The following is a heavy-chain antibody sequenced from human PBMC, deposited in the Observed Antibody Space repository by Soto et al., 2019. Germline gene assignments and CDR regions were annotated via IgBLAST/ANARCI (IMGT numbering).Heavy chain of an antibody. CDR1: GYTFTSYG. Sequence: QVQLVQSGAEVKKPGASVKVSCKASGYTFTSYGISWVRQAPGQGLEWMGWISAYNGNTNYAQKHQGRDTMTTDTSTNTAYMELRSLRSDDTAVYYCARIRIAVAGTDYSGMDVWGQGTTVTVAS. J-gene: IGHJ6*02. D-gene: IGHD6-19*01. V-gene: IGHV1-18*04. CDR2: ISAYNGNT. CDR3: ARIRIAVAGTDYSGMDV.